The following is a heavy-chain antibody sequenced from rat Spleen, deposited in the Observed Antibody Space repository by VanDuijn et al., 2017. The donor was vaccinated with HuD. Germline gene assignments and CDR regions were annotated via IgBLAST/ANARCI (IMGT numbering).Heavy chain of an antibody. CDR3: ATDDYSSY. V-gene: IGHV5-22*01. Sequence: EVHLVESGGGLVQPGRSMKLSCAASGFTFSNYYMAWVRQSPTKGLEWVASISYEGSRTYYGDSVKGRFTISRDNAKSTLYLQMDSLRSEDTATYYCATDDYSSYWGQGVMVTVSS. D-gene: IGHD1-2*01. CDR2: ISYEGSRT. CDR1: GFTFSNYY. J-gene: IGHJ2*01.